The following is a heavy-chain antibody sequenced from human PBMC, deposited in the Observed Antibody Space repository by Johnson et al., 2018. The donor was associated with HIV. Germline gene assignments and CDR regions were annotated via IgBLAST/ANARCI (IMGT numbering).Heavy chain of an antibody. D-gene: IGHD7-27*01. CDR1: GFTFSSYW. Sequence: VHLVESGGGLVQPGGSLRLSCAASGFTFSSYWMSWVRQAPGKGLEWVANIKQDGSEKYYVDSVKGRFTISRDNAKNSLYLQMNSLRAEDTAVYYCSRQLGTGDEALDIWGEGTRVTVSS. V-gene: IGHV3-7*01. CDR3: SRQLGTGDEALDI. J-gene: IGHJ3*02. CDR2: IKQDGSEK.